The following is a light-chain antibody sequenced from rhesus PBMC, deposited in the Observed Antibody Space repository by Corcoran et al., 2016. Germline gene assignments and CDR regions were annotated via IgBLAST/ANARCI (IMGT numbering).Light chain of an antibody. V-gene: IGKV2-61*01. CDR2: GGS. CDR1: QSLLHTDGYTY. Sequence: DIVMTQTPLSLPVTPGEPASISCRSSQSLLHTDGYTYLDWYLQRPGQSPQLLIYGGSNIAFGDPDSFRGGGLGTDFTLKISKGEAEDVGVYYCMQHKALPMYSFGQGTKVEIK. CDR3: MQHKALPMYS. J-gene: IGKJ2*01.